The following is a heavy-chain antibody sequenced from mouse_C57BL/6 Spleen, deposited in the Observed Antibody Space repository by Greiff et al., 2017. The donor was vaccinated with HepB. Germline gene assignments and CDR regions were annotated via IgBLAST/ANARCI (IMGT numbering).Heavy chain of an antibody. CDR2: IYPGDGDT. CDR1: GYAFSSSW. Sequence: VQLQQSGPELVKPGASVKISCKASGYAFSSSWMNWVKQRPGKGLEWIGRIYPGDGDTNYNGKFEGKATLTADKSSSTAYMQLSSLTSEDSAVYFCARRKNYGSSYGSLYFDVWGTGTTVTVSS. CDR3: ARRKNYGSSYGSLYFDV. V-gene: IGHV1-82*01. J-gene: IGHJ1*03. D-gene: IGHD1-1*01.